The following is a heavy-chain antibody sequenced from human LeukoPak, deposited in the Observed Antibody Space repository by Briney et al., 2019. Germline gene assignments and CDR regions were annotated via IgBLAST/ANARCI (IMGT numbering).Heavy chain of an antibody. D-gene: IGHD6-19*01. J-gene: IGHJ5*02. CDR1: GGSIGNYW. V-gene: IGHV4-59*01. Sequence: SETLSLTCTVSGGSIGNYWWTWIRQPPGQGLEWIGFIYYSGSTHYNPSLKSRVTISVDTSRNQFSLKLSSVTAADTAVYYCARGRAYASGPPFDPWGQGTLVTISS. CDR3: ARGRAYASGPPFDP. CDR2: IYYSGST.